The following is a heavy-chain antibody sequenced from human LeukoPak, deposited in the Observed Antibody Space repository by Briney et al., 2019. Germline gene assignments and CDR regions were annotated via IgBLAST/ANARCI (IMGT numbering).Heavy chain of an antibody. D-gene: IGHD2-2*01. Sequence: PSETLSLTCTVSGGSIRNYYWSWIRQPPGKGLEWIAYIYYTGSTNYNPSLKSRVTISVDTSKNQFSLKLSSVTAADTAVYYCARGPTYCSSTSCYSGFAFDIWGQGTMVTVSS. CDR3: ARGPTYCSSTSCYSGFAFDI. J-gene: IGHJ3*02. CDR2: IYYTGST. V-gene: IGHV4-59*01. CDR1: GGSIRNYY.